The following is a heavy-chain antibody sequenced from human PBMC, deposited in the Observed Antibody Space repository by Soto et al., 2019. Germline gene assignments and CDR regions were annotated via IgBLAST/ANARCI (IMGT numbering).Heavy chain of an antibody. CDR2: ISDDGSNK. D-gene: IGHD2-15*01. CDR3: AKDRARYCGGGSCYSIFDY. V-gene: IGHV3-30*18. Sequence: QVQLVESGGGVVQPGRSLRLSCAASGFTFSSYGMHWVRQAPGKGLEWVAVISDDGSNKYYEDSVKGRFTISRDNSKNTLYLQMNSLRAEDTAVYYCAKDRARYCGGGSCYSIFDYWGQGTLVTVSS. CDR1: GFTFSSYG. J-gene: IGHJ4*02.